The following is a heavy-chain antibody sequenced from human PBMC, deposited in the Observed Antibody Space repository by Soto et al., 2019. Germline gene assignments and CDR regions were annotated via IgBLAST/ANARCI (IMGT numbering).Heavy chain of an antibody. CDR2: IYHSGST. J-gene: IGHJ6*02. D-gene: IGHD1-26*01. V-gene: IGHV4-34*01. CDR1: GGSFSGYY. CDR3: ARTWWDLPQGYYSMEV. Sequence: PFETLSLTCAVFGGSFSGYYWSWIRQPPRKGLEWIGDIYHSGSTNYNPSLKSRVTISVDTSKNQFSLKLSSVTAADTAVYYCARTWWDLPQGYYSMEVWGQGATVPVS.